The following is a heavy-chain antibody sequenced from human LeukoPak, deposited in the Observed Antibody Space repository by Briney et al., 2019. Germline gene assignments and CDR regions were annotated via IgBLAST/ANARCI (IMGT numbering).Heavy chain of an antibody. Sequence: SVKVSCKASGYTFTSYGISWVRQAPGQGLEWMGGIIPIFGTANYAQKFQGRVTITADKSTSTAYMELSSLRSEDTAVYYCARSPHDTAPGAFDIWGQGTMVTVSS. CDR3: ARSPHDTAPGAFDI. J-gene: IGHJ3*02. V-gene: IGHV1-69*06. CDR2: IIPIFGTA. D-gene: IGHD5-18*01. CDR1: GYTFTSYG.